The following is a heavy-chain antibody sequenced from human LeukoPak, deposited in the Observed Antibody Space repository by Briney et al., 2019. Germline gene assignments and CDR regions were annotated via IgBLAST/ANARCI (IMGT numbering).Heavy chain of an antibody. CDR3: ARGVRNCSRTSCYGLFDY. D-gene: IGHD2-2*01. CDR2: ISGSSSYI. J-gene: IGHJ4*02. V-gene: IGHV3-21*01. CDR1: GFTFSSYS. Sequence: GGSLRLSCAASGFTFSSYSMNWVRQAPGKGLEWVSSISGSSSYIYYADSVKGRFTIPRDNAKNSLYLQMNILRAEDTAVYYCARGVRNCSRTSCYGLFDYWGGGTLVSVSS.